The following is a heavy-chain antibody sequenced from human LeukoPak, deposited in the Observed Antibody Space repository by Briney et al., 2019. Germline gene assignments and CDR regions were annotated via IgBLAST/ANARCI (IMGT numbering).Heavy chain of an antibody. V-gene: IGHV1-2*02. Sequence: ASVKVSCKASGYAFTGYCMHWVRQAPGQGLEWMGWINPNSGGTNYAQKFQGRVTMTTDTSTSTAYMELRSLRSDDTAVYYCARDQVLGPMPDNCYDSSTYSVDYWGQGTLVTVSS. D-gene: IGHD3-22*01. CDR3: ARDQVLGPMPDNCYDSSTYSVDY. J-gene: IGHJ4*02. CDR2: INPNSGGT. CDR1: GYAFTGYC.